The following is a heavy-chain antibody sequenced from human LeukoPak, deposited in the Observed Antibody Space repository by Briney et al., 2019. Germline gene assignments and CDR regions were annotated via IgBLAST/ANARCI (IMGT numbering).Heavy chain of an antibody. CDR3: ARDPLTKWELQHYYYYMDV. D-gene: IGHD1-26*01. J-gene: IGHJ6*03. Sequence: ASVKVSCKASGYTFTSYDINWVRQATGQGLEWMGWMNPNSGNTGYAQKFQGRVTITRNTSISTAYMELSSLRSEDTAVYYCARDPLTKWELQHYYYYMDVWGKGTTVTVSS. CDR1: GYTFTSYD. CDR2: MNPNSGNT. V-gene: IGHV1-8*03.